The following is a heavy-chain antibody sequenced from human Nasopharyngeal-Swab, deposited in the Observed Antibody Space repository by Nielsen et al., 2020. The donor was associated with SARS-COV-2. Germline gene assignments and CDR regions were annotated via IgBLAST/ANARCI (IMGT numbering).Heavy chain of an antibody. V-gene: IGHV4-39*01. D-gene: IGHD2-2*01. CDR3: ARQCVPGVGPCNWLNP. J-gene: IGHJ5*02. CDR1: GGSISRDIHY. CDR2: IFESGNT. Sequence: SETLSLTCTASGGSISRDIHYWGWKRQPPGKGLEWIGTIFESGNTYYNPSIKGRITISVDTSKNQFSLELTCVTAADTAVYYCARQCVPGVGPCNWLNPWGQGTLVTVSS.